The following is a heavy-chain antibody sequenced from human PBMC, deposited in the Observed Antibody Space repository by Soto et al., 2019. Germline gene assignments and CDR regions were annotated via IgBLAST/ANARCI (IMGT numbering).Heavy chain of an antibody. Sequence: QVQLVQSGAEVKKPGASVKVSCTGSGYTFRSYDIHWVRQATGQGLEWMGWVNPNTGNTGYAQKFQGRVTMTSHMSKSSAYMEVNSLTSEDTAIYYCARAYGAGSFDFWGQGTLVSVSS. D-gene: IGHD3-10*01. V-gene: IGHV1-8*01. CDR2: VNPNTGNT. J-gene: IGHJ5*01. CDR1: GYTFRSYD. CDR3: ARAYGAGSFDF.